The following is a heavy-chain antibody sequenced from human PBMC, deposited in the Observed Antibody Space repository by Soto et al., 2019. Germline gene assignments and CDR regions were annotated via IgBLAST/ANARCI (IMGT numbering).Heavy chain of an antibody. D-gene: IGHD1-7*01. J-gene: IGHJ4*02. V-gene: IGHV4-34*01. Sequence: QVQLQQWGAGLLKPSETLALTCAVYGGSFSGYYWSWIRQPPVKGLEWIGEINHSGSTNYNPSLKSQVTISVDTSKNQFSLKLSSVTAADTAVYYCARGWNSKYRRQGTLVTVSS. CDR3: ARGWNSKY. CDR1: GGSFSGYY. CDR2: INHSGST.